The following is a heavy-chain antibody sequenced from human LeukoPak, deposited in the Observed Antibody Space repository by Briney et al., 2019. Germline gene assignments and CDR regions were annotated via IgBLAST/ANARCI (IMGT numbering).Heavy chain of an antibody. CDR1: GYTFTGYY. CDR3: ARGGSSWPSYYYYYMDV. Sequence: GASVKVSCKASGYTFTGYYMRWVRQAPGQGLEWMGRSKPNSGGTNHAQKFQGRVTMTRDTSISTAYMELSRLRSDDTAVYYCARGGSSWPSYYYYYMDVWGKGTTVTVSS. V-gene: IGHV1-2*06. J-gene: IGHJ6*03. CDR2: SKPNSGGT. D-gene: IGHD6-13*01.